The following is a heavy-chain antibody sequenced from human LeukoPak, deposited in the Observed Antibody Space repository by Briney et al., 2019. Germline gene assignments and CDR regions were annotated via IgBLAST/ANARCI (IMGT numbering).Heavy chain of an antibody. CDR3: ARDPVFPYYYHSSGYCDY. D-gene: IGHD3-22*01. Sequence: ASVKVSCKASGYTFTGYYMHWVRQAPGQGLEWMGWINPNSGGTNYAQKFQGRVTMTRDTSISTAYMELSRLRSDDTAVYYCARDPVFPYYYHSSGYCDYWGQGTLVTVSS. J-gene: IGHJ4*02. CDR1: GYTFTGYY. CDR2: INPNSGGT. V-gene: IGHV1-2*02.